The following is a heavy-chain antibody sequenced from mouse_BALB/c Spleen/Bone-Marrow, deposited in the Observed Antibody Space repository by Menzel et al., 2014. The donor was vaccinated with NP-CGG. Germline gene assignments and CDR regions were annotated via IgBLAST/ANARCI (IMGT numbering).Heavy chain of an antibody. CDR3: TTLARNNFYY. V-gene: IGHV1-5*01. Sequence: EVKLVESGTVLARPGAAVKMSCKASGYTFSNYWMHWIKQRPGQGLEWIGTIYPGNSDTTYNQKFKGKAKLTAVTSTSTAYMELSSLTNEDSAVYYCTTLARNNFYYWGQGTTLSVPS. CDR1: GYTFSNYW. D-gene: IGHD3-1*01. CDR2: IYPGNSDT. J-gene: IGHJ2*01.